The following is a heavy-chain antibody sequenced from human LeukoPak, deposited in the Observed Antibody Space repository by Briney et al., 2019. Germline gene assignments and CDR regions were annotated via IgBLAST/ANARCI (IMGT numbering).Heavy chain of an antibody. V-gene: IGHV3-7*03. J-gene: IGHJ4*02. D-gene: IGHD6-19*01. Sequence: GGSLRLSCAVSGFNFRDHWMDWVRQAPGKGLQWVGHVKNDGSETYYLDSLKGRFSISRDNTNNALYLQMNSLRVEDTAVYYCVKNDGWFHLAQWGQGTLVTVSP. CDR1: GFNFRDHW. CDR2: VKNDGSET. CDR3: VKNDGWFHLAQ.